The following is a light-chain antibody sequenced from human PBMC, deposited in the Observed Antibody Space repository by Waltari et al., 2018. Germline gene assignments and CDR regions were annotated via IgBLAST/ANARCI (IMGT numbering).Light chain of an antibody. CDR3: QQYDSSPGT. V-gene: IGKV3D-20*01. CDR2: DAS. J-gene: IGKJ2*01. CDR1: QSVSSSY. Sequence: EIVLTQSPATLSLSPGERATLSCGASQSVSSSYLAWYQQKPGLAPRLLIYDASSRATGIPDRFSGSGSGTDFTLTISRLEPEDFAVYYCQQYDSSPGTFGQGTKLEIK.